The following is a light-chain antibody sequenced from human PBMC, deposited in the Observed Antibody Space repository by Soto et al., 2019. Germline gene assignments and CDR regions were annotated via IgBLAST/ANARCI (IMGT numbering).Light chain of an antibody. J-gene: IGLJ1*01. CDR2: EVS. CDR3: SSYTSSSTLV. V-gene: IGLV2-14*01. CDR1: SSDVGGYKY. Sequence: QSVLTQPASVSGSTGQSSTISCTGTSSDVGGYKYVSWYQQYPGKAPKLMFYEVSNRPSGVSNRFSGSKSGNTASLTISGLQAEDEADYYCSSYTSSSTLVFGTGTKVTVL.